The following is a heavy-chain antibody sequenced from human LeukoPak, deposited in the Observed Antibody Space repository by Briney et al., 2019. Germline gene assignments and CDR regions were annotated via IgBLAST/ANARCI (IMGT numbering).Heavy chain of an antibody. V-gene: IGHV3-7*03. CDR3: AREEYDILTGYSNFDY. J-gene: IGHJ4*02. CDR1: GFTFSSYW. CDR2: IKQDGSEK. Sequence: GGSLRLSCAASGFTFSSYWMSWVRQAPGKGLEWVANIKQDGSEKYYVDSVKGRFTIFRDNAKNSLYLQMNSLRAEDTAVYYCAREEYDILTGYSNFDYWGQGTLVTVSS. D-gene: IGHD3-9*01.